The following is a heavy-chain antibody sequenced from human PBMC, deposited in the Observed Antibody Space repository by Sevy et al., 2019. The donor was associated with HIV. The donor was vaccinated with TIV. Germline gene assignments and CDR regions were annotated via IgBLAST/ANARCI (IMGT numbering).Heavy chain of an antibody. CDR3: AGENAWGRGYS. CDR1: GGSITSLY. CDR2: IYYNGHI. Sequence: SETLSLTCTVSGGSITSLYWNWIRQPPGKGLEWIANIYYNGHINYNPPLKSRVTLSLDTSKNQFSLRLSSVTAADTAMLYCAGENAWGRGYSWGQGTLVTVSS. V-gene: IGHV4-59*08. D-gene: IGHD1-26*01. J-gene: IGHJ4*02.